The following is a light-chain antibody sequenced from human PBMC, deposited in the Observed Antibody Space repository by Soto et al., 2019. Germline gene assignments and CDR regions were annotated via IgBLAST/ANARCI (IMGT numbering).Light chain of an antibody. V-gene: IGKV3-15*01. CDR1: QSVSSN. CDR3: QQYNNWPLT. J-gene: IGKJ5*01. Sequence: ETVMMQSPGTLSVSPGEGATLSCRASQSVSSNLAWYQQKPGQAPRLLIYGASSRATGIPVRFSGSGSGTEFTLTISSLQSEDFAVYYCQQYNNWPLTFGQGTRLEI. CDR2: GAS.